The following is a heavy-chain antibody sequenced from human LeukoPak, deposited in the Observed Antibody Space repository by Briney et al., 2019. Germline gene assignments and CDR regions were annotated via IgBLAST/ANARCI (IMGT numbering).Heavy chain of an antibody. CDR3: ASVAAPLLNIVN. D-gene: IGHD2/OR15-2a*01. J-gene: IGHJ4*02. CDR2: IYTSGST. V-gene: IGHV4-4*07. CDR1: GGSISSYY. Sequence: PSEPLSLTCTVSGGSISSYYWSWIRQPAGKGLEWIGRIYTSGSTNYNPSLKSRVTMSVDTSKNQFSLKLSSVTAADTAVYYCASVAAPLLNIVNCGQGTLVTVSS.